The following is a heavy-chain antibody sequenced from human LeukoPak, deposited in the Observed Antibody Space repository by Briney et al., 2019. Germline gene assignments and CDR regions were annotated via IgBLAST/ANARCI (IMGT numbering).Heavy chain of an antibody. CDR1: GGSVRRGNYY. V-gene: IGHV4-61*02. D-gene: IGHD6-6*01. CDR2: IYTSGTT. J-gene: IGHJ6*03. Sequence: SQTLSLTCTVSGGSVRRGNYYWTWIRQPAGSGLEWIGRIYTSGTTDYNPSLRSRVTISVDASRNQFSLNLSSVTAADTAVYYCARWSGSVTARNYYYYMDVWGEGTTVTVSS. CDR3: ARWSGSVTARNYYYYMDV.